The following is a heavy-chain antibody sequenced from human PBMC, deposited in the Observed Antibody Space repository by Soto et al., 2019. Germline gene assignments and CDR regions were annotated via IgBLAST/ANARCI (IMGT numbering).Heavy chain of an antibody. D-gene: IGHD6-6*01. CDR2: ISAYNGDS. CDR1: GYTFTSFG. V-gene: IGHV1-18*04. Sequence: GPEVKKPGASVKVSCKASGYTFTSFGITWVRQAPGQDLEWMGWISAYNGDSNYAPRLQGRVTMTTDTSTSTVYMELKNLKSDGTAVYYCARDQEYSTSGLYWFDLWGQGTLVTVSS. J-gene: IGHJ5*02. CDR3: ARDQEYSTSGLYWFDL.